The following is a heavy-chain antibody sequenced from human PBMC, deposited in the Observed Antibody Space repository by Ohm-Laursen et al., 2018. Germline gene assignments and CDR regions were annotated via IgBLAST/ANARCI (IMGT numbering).Heavy chain of an antibody. Sequence: SLRLSCTASGFTFSTYPMHWVRQGPGKGVVWVSRADSGGSATSYADSVKGRFTISRDNAKNTLYLQMNSLRAEDTAVYYCARGSLNGLDAWGQGTTVTVSS. CDR2: ADSGGSAT. CDR3: ARGSLNGLDA. J-gene: IGHJ6*02. CDR1: GFTFSTYP. V-gene: IGHV3-74*01. D-gene: IGHD3-16*01.